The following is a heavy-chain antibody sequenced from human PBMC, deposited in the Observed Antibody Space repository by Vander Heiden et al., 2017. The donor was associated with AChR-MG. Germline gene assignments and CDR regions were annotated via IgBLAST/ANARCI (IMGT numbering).Heavy chain of an antibody. J-gene: IGHJ6*03. Sequence: QVQLQESGPGLVKPSQTLSLTCTVSGGSISSGDYYWSWIRQPPGKGLEWIGYIYYSGSTYYNPSLKSRVTISVDTSKNQFSLKLSSVTAADTAVYYCARDRQCSSTSCYYHYYYYMDVWGKGTTVTVSS. V-gene: IGHV4-30-4*01. D-gene: IGHD2-2*01. CDR1: GGSISSGDYY. CDR2: IYYSGST. CDR3: ARDRQCSSTSCYYHYYYYMDV.